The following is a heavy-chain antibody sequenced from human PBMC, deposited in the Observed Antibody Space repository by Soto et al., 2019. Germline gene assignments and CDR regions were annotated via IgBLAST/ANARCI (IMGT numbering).Heavy chain of an antibody. CDR2: ISSESGTI. CDR1: GFTFSSYS. Sequence: EVQLVESGGGLVQPGGTLRLSCAASGFTFSSYSMHWVRQAPGKGLEGVSYISSESGTIYYADSVKGRFTISRDNAKKSLYLQMNSLRDEDTAVYYCAREPSGGDDYPDPRESWGQGTLVTVSS. D-gene: IGHD2-21*02. J-gene: IGHJ5*02. V-gene: IGHV3-48*02. CDR3: AREPSGGDDYPDPRES.